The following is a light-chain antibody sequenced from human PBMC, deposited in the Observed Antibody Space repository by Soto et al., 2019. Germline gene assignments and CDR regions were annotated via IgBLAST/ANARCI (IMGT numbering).Light chain of an antibody. V-gene: IGKV1-5*03. J-gene: IGKJ5*01. Sequence: DIQMTQSPPTLSASVGDRVTITCRASQNIDNFLAWYQQKPGKAPNVLISEVSTLKTGVPSRFSGSGSGTDFTLTISSLQPEDFATYYCQQANSFPITFGQGTRLEIK. CDR3: QQANSFPIT. CDR2: EVS. CDR1: QNIDNF.